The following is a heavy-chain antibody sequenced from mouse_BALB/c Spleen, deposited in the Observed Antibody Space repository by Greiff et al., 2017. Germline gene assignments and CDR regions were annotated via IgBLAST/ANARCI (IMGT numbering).Heavy chain of an antibody. D-gene: IGHD2-1*01. Sequence: EVQGVESGGDLVKPGGSLKLSCAASGFTFSSYGMSWVRQTPDKRLEWVATISSGGSYTYYPDSVKGRFTISRDNAKNTLYLQMSSLKSEDTAMYYCASRGGNPYAMDYWGQGTSVTVSS. CDR3: ASRGGNPYAMDY. J-gene: IGHJ4*01. V-gene: IGHV5-6*01. CDR1: GFTFSSYG. CDR2: ISSGGSYT.